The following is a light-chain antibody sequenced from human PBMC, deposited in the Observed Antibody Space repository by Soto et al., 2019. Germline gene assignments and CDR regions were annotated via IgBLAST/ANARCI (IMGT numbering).Light chain of an antibody. CDR2: EVT. J-gene: IGLJ1*01. V-gene: IGLV2-18*02. CDR3: SSYTSTSRYV. Sequence: QFLLTQPPSLSGAPGQSVTISRPGNNSDVGKYDRVSWYQQPPGTAPKLIIYEVTNRPSGVPARFSGSKSGNTASLTISGLQAEDEADYYCSSYTSTSRYVFGAGTKVTVL. CDR1: NSDVGKYDR.